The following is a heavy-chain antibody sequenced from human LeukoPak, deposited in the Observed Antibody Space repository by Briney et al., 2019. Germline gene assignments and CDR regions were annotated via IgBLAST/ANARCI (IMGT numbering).Heavy chain of an antibody. CDR3: AKDLAVLRFLEWPMSGMDY. Sequence: GGSLRLSCAASGFTFSTYGMHWVRQAPGKGLEWVAFIRYDGSNKYYADSVKGRFTISRDNSKNTLYLQMNSLRAEDTAVYYCAKDLAVLRFLEWPMSGMDYWGQGTLVTVSS. CDR1: GFTFSTYG. D-gene: IGHD3-3*01. J-gene: IGHJ4*02. CDR2: IRYDGSNK. V-gene: IGHV3-30*02.